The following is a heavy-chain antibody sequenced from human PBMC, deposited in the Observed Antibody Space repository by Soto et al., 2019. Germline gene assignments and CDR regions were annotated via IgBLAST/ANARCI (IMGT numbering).Heavy chain of an antibody. CDR2: ISGSGGST. V-gene: IGHV3-23*01. J-gene: IGHJ4*02. CDR3: ARPGAPGIAAY. D-gene: IGHD6-25*01. Sequence: EVQLLESGGGLVQPGGSLRLSCAASGFTFSSYAMSWVRQAPGKGLEWVSAISGSGGSTYYTDSVKGRFTISRDNSKNTLYLQMNSLRAEDTAVYYCARPGAPGIAAYWGQGTLVTVSS. CDR1: GFTFSSYA.